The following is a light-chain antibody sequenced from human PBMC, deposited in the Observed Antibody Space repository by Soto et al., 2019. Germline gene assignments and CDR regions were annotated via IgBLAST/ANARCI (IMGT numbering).Light chain of an antibody. CDR1: SSDVGANNH. V-gene: IGLV2-14*01. J-gene: IGLJ1*01. Sequence: QSVLTQPASMSGSPGQSITISCTGTSSDVGANNHVSWYQQHPGKAPKLIIYGVTNRPSGVSYRFSGSKSGNTASLTISGLQAEDEADYYCNSFAGSRGDVFGTGTKLTVL. CDR3: NSFAGSRGDV. CDR2: GVT.